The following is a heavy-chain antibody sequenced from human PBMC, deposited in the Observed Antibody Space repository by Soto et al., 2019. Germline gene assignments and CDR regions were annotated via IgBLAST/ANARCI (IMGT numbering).Heavy chain of an antibody. J-gene: IGHJ4*01. D-gene: IGHD6-13*01. V-gene: IGHV1-18*01. CDR2: ISAYNGNT. CDR3: ARDRGFVDRSSWLDY. CDR1: GYTFSNYG. Sequence: ASVKVSCKASGYTFSNYGISWVRQAPGQGLEWMGWISAYNGNTNYAQKLQGRVTMTTDTSTSTAYMKLRSLRSDDTAVYYCARDRGFVDRSSWLDYWGQGTLVTVSS.